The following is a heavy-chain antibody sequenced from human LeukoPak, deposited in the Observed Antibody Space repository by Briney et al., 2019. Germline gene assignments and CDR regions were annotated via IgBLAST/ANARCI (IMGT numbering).Heavy chain of an antibody. CDR2: INHSGST. CDR3: ARESSGYYLRFWFDP. J-gene: IGHJ5*02. D-gene: IGHD3-22*01. CDR1: SGSFSGYY. Sequence: SETLSLTCAVYSGSFSGYYWSWIRQPPGKGLEWIGEINHSGSTNYNPSLKSRVTISVDTSKNQFSLKLSSVTAADTAVYYCARESSGYYLRFWFDPWGQGTLVTVSS. V-gene: IGHV4-34*01.